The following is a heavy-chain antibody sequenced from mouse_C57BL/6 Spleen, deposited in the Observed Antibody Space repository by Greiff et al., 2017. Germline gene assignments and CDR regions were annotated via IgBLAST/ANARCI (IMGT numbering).Heavy chain of an antibody. CDR2: ISSGSSTI. V-gene: IGHV5-17*01. Sequence: DVKLQESGGGLVKPGGSLKLSCAASGFTFSDYGMHWVRQAPEKGLEWVAYISSGSSTIYYADTVKGRFTISRDNAKNTLFLHMTSLRSEDTAMYYCASRERRNYCDYWGQCTTLTVSS. CDR3: ASRERRNYCDY. CDR1: GFTFSDYG. D-gene: IGHD3-3*01. J-gene: IGHJ2*01.